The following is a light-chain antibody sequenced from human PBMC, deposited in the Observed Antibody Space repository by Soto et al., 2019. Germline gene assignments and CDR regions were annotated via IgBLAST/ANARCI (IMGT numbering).Light chain of an antibody. CDR2: EVN. CDR3: QSYDSTLNARYV. V-gene: IGLV2-8*01. CDR1: SSDVGGFNY. J-gene: IGLJ1*01. Sequence: QSVLTQPPSASGSPGQSVTISCSGTSSDVGGFNYVSWYQQHPGRAPKVLIYEVNKRPSGVPDRFSGSKSGSTASLTVSGLQADDEGDYYCQSYDSTLNARYVFGTGTKVTVL.